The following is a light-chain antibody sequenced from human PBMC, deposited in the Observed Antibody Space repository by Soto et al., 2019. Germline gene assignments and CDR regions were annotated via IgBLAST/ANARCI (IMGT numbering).Light chain of an antibody. CDR3: QQSGTSPPVA. Sequence: EIVLTQSPGTLSLSPGERATLSCRASQSVGSRFLAWYQQKPGQAPRLLIYGASNRATGIPDRFSVSGSGTDFTLTISRLEPEDFAVYYCQQSGTSPPVAFGGGTKVEIK. V-gene: IGKV3-20*01. J-gene: IGKJ4*01. CDR2: GAS. CDR1: QSVGSRF.